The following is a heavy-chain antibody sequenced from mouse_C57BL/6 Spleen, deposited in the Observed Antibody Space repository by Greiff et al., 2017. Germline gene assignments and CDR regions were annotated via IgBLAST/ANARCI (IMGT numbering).Heavy chain of an antibody. D-gene: IGHD1-1*01. CDR2: IHPNSGST. J-gene: IGHJ1*03. CDR1: GYTFTSYW. CDR3: ARPPHYYGSSYGYFDV. Sequence: QVQLQQPGAELVKPGASVKLSCKASGYTFTSYWMHWVKQRPGQGLEWIGMIHPNSGSTNYNEKFKSKATLTVDKSSSTAYMQLSSLTSEDSAVYYCARPPHYYGSSYGYFDVWGTGTTVTVSS. V-gene: IGHV1-64*01.